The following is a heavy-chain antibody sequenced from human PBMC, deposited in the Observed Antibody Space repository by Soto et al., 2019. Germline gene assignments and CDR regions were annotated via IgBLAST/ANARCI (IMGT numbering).Heavy chain of an antibody. J-gene: IGHJ5*02. Sequence: ASVKVSCKASGYTITSYGISWVRPAHGQGLEWMGWISAYNGNTNYAQKLQGRVTMTTDTSTSTAYMELRSLRSDDTAVYYCARDYDFWSGYYSGPKFDPWGQGTLVTVSS. CDR3: ARDYDFWSGYYSGPKFDP. CDR2: ISAYNGNT. V-gene: IGHV1-18*01. D-gene: IGHD3-3*01. CDR1: GYTITSYG.